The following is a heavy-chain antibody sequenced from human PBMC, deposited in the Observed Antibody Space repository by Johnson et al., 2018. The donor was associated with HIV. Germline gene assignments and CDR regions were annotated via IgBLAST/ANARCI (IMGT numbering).Heavy chain of an antibody. CDR2: INWNGGST. D-gene: IGHD3-16*02. J-gene: IGHJ3*02. Sequence: VQLVESGGGLVQPGGSLRLSCAASGFTVSSNYMSWVRQAPGKGLEWVSGINWNGGSTGYADSVKGRFTISRDNAKNSLYLQMNSLRAEDTALYYCARGGLGYQNIHDPFDIWCQGTLVTVSS. V-gene: IGHV3-20*04. CDR3: ARGGLGYQNIHDPFDI. CDR1: GFTVSSNY.